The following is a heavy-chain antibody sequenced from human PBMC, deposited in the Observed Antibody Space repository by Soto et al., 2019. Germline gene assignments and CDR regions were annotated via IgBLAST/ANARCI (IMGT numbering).Heavy chain of an antibody. D-gene: IGHD6-19*01. CDR2: IYHSGST. V-gene: IGHV4-59*08. J-gene: IGHJ4*02. Sequence: SETLSLTCTVSGFSIRSYYWSWILKPPGKGLEWIGYIYHSGSTNYNPSLKSRVTISVDTSKNQFSLKLSSVTAADTAVYYCARLGEGWLVHHFDYWGQGTLVTVS. CDR1: GFSIRSYY. CDR3: ARLGEGWLVHHFDY.